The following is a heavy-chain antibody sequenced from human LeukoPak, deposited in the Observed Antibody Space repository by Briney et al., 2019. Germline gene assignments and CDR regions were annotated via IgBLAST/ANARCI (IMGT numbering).Heavy chain of an antibody. CDR3: ARGRRSHYYDSSGYFDY. Sequence: SETLSLTCAVNGGSFSGYYWSWIRQPPGKGLGWIGEINHSGSTNYNPSLKSRVTISVDTSKNQFSLKLSSVTAADTAVYYCARGRRSHYYDSSGYFDYWGQGTLVTVSS. V-gene: IGHV4-34*01. CDR1: GGSFSGYY. CDR2: INHSGST. J-gene: IGHJ4*02. D-gene: IGHD3-22*01.